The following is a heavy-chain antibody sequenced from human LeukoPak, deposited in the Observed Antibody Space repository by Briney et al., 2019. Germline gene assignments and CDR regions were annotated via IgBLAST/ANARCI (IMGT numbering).Heavy chain of an antibody. J-gene: IGHJ4*02. CDR3: AKLVTHFDY. CDR1: GFTFSSYA. CDR2: ISGSGGNT. D-gene: IGHD4-23*01. Sequence: GGSLRLSCAASGFTFSSYAMSWVRQAPGKGLEWVSSISGSGGNTYYADSVKGRFTISRDNSKNTLYVQMNSLRAEDTAVYYCAKLVTHFDYWGQGTLVTVSS. V-gene: IGHV3-23*01.